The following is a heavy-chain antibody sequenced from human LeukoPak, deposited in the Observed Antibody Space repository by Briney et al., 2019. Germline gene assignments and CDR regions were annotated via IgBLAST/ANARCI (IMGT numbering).Heavy chain of an antibody. CDR2: MKQDGTEK. J-gene: IGHJ5*02. V-gene: IGHV3-7*05. CDR3: VRDFWNGSYDDWFET. Sequence: GGSLRLSCAASGFTFSIYWMSWVRHAPGKGLEWVASMKQDGTEKKYLDSVKGRFTISRDNAKNSLYLQMNSLRPEDTALYYCVRDFWNGSYDDWFETWGQGTLVTVSS. D-gene: IGHD3-3*01. CDR1: GFTFSIYW.